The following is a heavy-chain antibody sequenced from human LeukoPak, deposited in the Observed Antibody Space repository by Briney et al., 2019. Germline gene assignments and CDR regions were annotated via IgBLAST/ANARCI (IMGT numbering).Heavy chain of an antibody. CDR2: INHSGST. CDR3: ARGGTRPRYYYDSRNNAFDI. J-gene: IGHJ3*02. V-gene: IGHV4-34*01. CDR1: GVPFSGYY. D-gene: IGHD3-22*01. Sequence: PSETLSLTCAVYGVPFSGYYWMWIPQPPGKGLEGIGEINHSGSTNSHPSLESRVIISEDTYKNLFFLELSSVTAADTAVYYCARGGTRPRYYYDSRNNAFDIWGQGTMVTVSS.